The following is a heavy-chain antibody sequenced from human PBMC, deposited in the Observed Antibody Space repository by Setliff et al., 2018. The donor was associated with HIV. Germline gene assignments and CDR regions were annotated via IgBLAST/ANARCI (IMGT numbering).Heavy chain of an antibody. CDR1: GFTFSSAW. D-gene: IGHD3-3*01. V-gene: IGHV3-15*01. Sequence: GGSLRLSCAASGFTFSSAWMSWVRQAPGKGLEGVGRVKSKVDGGTREYAAPVKGRFTISRDDSENTLYLQMNSLKTEDTGVYYCARDVSWRVRTHIDYWGQGALVTVSS. CDR3: ARDVSWRVRTHIDY. J-gene: IGHJ4*02. CDR2: VKSKVDGGTR.